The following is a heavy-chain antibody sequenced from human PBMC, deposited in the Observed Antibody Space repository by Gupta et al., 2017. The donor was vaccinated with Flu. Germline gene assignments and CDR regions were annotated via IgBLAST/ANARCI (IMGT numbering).Heavy chain of an antibody. D-gene: IGHD3-16*01. J-gene: IGHJ1*01. CDR2: ITPILDTP. V-gene: IGHV1-69*08. Sequence: QVQLVQSGAEVKKPGSSVKVSCRASVETFSSYTINWVRQAPGRGLEWMGRITPILDTPNLAPKFRGRLTINADRSTSTIYMELGSLTSEDTATYYCAGPQGGVADSGPSFFRYWGQGTLVTVSS. CDR1: VETFSSYT. CDR3: AGPQGGVADSGPSFFRY.